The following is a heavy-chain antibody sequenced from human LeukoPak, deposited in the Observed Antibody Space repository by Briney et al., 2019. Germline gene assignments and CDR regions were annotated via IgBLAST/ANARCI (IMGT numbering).Heavy chain of an antibody. D-gene: IGHD6-19*01. V-gene: IGHV3-33*01. CDR2: IWYDGSDK. CDR3: VRDPGIAVAGTLRGYYFDY. Sequence: PGRSLRLSCAASGLTFRSYGMHWVRQASGKGLEWVAVIWYDGSDKYYADSVKGRFTISRDNSKNTLYLQMNSLRAEDTALYYCVRDPGIAVAGTLRGYYFDYWGQGTLVTVSS. CDR1: GLTFRSYG. J-gene: IGHJ4*02.